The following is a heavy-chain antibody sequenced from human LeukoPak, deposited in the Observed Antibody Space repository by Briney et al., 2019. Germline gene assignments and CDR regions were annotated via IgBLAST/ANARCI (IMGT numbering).Heavy chain of an antibody. V-gene: IGHV3-11*04. CDR2: ISSSGSTI. CDR1: GFTFSDSY. D-gene: IGHD4-17*01. Sequence: GRSLRLSCAASGFTFSDSYMSWMPQAPGKGLERVSSISSSGSTIYYADSVKGRFTISRDNAKNSLYLQMNSLRDEDTAAYYCVRVGKTVTPAIDAFVICGEGTMVTASS. CDR3: VRVGKTVTPAIDAFVI. J-gene: IGHJ3*02.